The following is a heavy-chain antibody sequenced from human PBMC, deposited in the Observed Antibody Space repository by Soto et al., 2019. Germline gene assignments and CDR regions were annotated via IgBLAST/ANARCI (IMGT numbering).Heavy chain of an antibody. D-gene: IGHD3-22*01. J-gene: IGHJ4*02. CDR3: ARGYYESSDYYVGSPAFEY. CDR1: GGSIGGGDYY. CDR2: IYSSGTT. Sequence: QVQLQESGPGLVKASQTLSLTCTVFGGSIGGGDYYWAWIPQPPGRGLEWTGYIYSSGTTYYNPSLKGRLTISLAQSQVSLKLTSMTATDTGVYYCARGYYESSDYYVGSPAFEYWGQGARVSVSS. V-gene: IGHV4-30-4*01.